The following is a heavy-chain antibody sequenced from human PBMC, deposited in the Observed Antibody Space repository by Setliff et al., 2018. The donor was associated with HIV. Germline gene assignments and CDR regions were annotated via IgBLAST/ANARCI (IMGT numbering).Heavy chain of an antibody. CDR2: IHYSGNT. CDR3: AREGEDDRGSWYNY. J-gene: IGHJ4*02. V-gene: IGHV4-59*01. CDR1: GGSTSSYY. Sequence: SETLSLTCTVSGGSTSSYYWTWIRQPPGKGLEWIGYIHYSGNTNYNPSLKSRVTISIDTSKNQFSLKLTSVTAADTAVYYCAREGEDDRGSWYNYWGQGALVTVSS. D-gene: IGHD2-15*01.